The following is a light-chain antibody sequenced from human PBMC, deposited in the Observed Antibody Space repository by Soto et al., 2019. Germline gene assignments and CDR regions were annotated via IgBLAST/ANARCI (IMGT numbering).Light chain of an antibody. V-gene: IGLV2-11*01. CDR2: DVT. Sequence: QSVLTQPRSVSGSPGQSVTISCNGSSSDVGGSEFVSWYQQHPVKAPKLVIYDVTKRPSGVPDRFSGSKSGNMASLTISGLQAEDEADYYCCSYAGNSLWVFGGGTKLTVL. CDR3: CSYAGNSLWV. CDR1: SSDVGGSEF. J-gene: IGLJ3*02.